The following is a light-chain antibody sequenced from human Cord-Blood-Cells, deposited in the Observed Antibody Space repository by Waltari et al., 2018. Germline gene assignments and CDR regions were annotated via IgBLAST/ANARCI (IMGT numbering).Light chain of an antibody. J-gene: IGKJ5*01. V-gene: IGKV3-11*01. CDR2: DAS. Sequence: EIVLTQSPATLSLSPGERATLSCRASQRVSSYLAWYQQKPGQAPRLLIYDASHRATGIPARFSGSGSGTDFTLTISSLEPEDFAVYYCQQRSNWPPVTFGQGTRLEIK. CDR1: QRVSSY. CDR3: QQRSNWPPVT.